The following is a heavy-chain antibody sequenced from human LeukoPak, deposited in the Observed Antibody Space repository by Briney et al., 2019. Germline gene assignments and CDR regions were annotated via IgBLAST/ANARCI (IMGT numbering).Heavy chain of an antibody. CDR1: GFTFSSYA. Sequence: GGSLRLSCAASGFTFSSYAMSWVRQAPGKGLEWVSAISGSGGSTYYADSVKGRFTISRDNSKNTLYLQMNSLRAEDTAVYYCAKDSRVYYYGSGSYFDYWGQGTLVTVPS. D-gene: IGHD3-10*01. V-gene: IGHV3-23*01. J-gene: IGHJ4*02. CDR3: AKDSRVYYYGSGSYFDY. CDR2: ISGSGGST.